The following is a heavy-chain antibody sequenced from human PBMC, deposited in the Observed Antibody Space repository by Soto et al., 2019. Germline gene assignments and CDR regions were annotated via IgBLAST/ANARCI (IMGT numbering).Heavy chain of an antibody. CDR2: IYYTGST. Sequence: SETLSLTCTVSGGSVNSDTYYRTWIRQPPGRGLEWIGYIYYTGSTNYNPSLESRVTISVDTSRNQFSLKLSSVTAADTAVYYCAREFSNSPEAFDSWGQGSLVTVS. V-gene: IGHV4-61*01. D-gene: IGHD6-6*01. CDR1: GGSVNSDTYY. CDR3: AREFSNSPEAFDS. J-gene: IGHJ4*02.